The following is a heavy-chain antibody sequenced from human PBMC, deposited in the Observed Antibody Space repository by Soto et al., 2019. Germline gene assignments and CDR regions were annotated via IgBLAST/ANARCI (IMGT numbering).Heavy chain of an antibody. Sequence: QVQLQESGPGLEKPSQTLSLTCTVSGGSNSSAAYYWSWIRQHPGKGLEWIGYISHSGSTYYNPSLKSRVIISVDTSKNQFSLSLTSVTAADTAVYYCAREYTYGSNFFDCWGQGALVTVSS. CDR3: AREYTYGSNFFDC. CDR1: GGSNSSAAYY. J-gene: IGHJ4*02. CDR2: ISHSGST. D-gene: IGHD2-2*02. V-gene: IGHV4-31*03.